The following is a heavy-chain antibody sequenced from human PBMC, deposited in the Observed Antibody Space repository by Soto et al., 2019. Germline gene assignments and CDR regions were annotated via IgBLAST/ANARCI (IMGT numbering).Heavy chain of an antibody. J-gene: IGHJ3*02. Sequence: QVQLVQSGGEVKKPGASVKVSCKASGYTFTTYGISWVRQAPGQGLEWMGWISAYNGNTSYAQKLQGRVTMTTDTSTSTAYMELRSLRSHDTAVYYCARVFFRLFAFDIWGQGTMVTVSS. V-gene: IGHV1-18*01. D-gene: IGHD3-22*01. CDR3: ARVFFRLFAFDI. CDR1: GYTFTTYG. CDR2: ISAYNGNT.